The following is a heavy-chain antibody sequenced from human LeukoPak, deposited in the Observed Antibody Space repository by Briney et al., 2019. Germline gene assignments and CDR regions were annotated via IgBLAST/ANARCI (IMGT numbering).Heavy chain of an antibody. CDR2: VSTGSNYI. V-gene: IGHV3-21*01. D-gene: IGHD3-3*01. Sequence: PGGSLRLSCTASGFTFSSYSLNWVRQAPGKGLEWVSSVSTGSNYIYYADSVKGRFTISRDNDKNSLYLQMNSLRAEDTAVYYCARDGERFLEWLLSNYYYYMDVWGKGTTVTVSS. CDR1: GFTFSSYS. CDR3: ARDGERFLEWLLSNYYYYMDV. J-gene: IGHJ6*03.